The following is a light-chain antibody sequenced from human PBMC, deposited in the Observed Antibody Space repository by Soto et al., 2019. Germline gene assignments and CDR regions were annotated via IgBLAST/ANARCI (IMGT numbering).Light chain of an antibody. Sequence: EVVLTQSPGTLSLSPGERATLSCMASQSVSSSYLAWYQQKPGQAPRLLIYDASSRATGIPDRFSGSGSGTDFILTISRLEPEDFAVYYCQQYGSSLRTFGQGTKVDI. J-gene: IGKJ1*01. CDR2: DAS. V-gene: IGKV3-20*01. CDR1: QSVSSSY. CDR3: QQYGSSLRT.